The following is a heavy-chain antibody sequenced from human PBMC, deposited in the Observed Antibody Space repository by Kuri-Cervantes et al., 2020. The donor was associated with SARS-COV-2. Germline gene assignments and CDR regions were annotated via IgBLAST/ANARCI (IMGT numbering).Heavy chain of an antibody. CDR2: IWYDGSNK. Sequence: GESLKISCAASGFTFSSYWMSWVRQAPGKGLEWVAVIWYDGSNKYYADSVKGRFTISRDNSKNTLYLQMNSLRAEDTAVYYCAKITCTNGVCYAPGGMDVWGQGTTVTVSS. D-gene: IGHD2-8*01. V-gene: IGHV3-33*06. CDR1: GFTFSSYW. J-gene: IGHJ6*02. CDR3: AKITCTNGVCYAPGGMDV.